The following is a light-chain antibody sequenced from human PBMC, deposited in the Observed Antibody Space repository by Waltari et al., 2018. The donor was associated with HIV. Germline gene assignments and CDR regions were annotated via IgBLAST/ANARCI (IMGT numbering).Light chain of an antibody. J-gene: IGKJ1*01. CDR1: QSISTY. CDR3: QQSHSAPWT. Sequence: DIQMTQSPSSLSASVGDRVTITCRASQSISTYLYWYQQKPGKAPKPLIYAASSLQSGVPSRFSGSGSGTDFTLTISSLQPEDFATYYCQQSHSAPWTFGQGTKVEIK. V-gene: IGKV1-39*01. CDR2: AAS.